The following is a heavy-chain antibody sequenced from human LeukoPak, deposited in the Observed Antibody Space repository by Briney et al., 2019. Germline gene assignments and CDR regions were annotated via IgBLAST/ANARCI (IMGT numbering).Heavy chain of an antibody. Sequence: PGGSLRLSCAASGFTFSGYWMSWVHQAPGKGPEWVANIKQDESEKYYVDSVKGRFTISRDNAKNSLYLQMNSLRAEDTAVYYCARDKAVGPTLLDYWGQGTLVTVSS. V-gene: IGHV3-7*01. CDR3: ARDKAVGPTLLDY. D-gene: IGHD1-26*01. CDR2: IKQDESEK. CDR1: GFTFSGYW. J-gene: IGHJ4*02.